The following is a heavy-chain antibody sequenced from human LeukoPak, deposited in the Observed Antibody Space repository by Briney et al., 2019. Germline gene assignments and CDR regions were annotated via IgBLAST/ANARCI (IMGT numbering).Heavy chain of an antibody. V-gene: IGHV1-69*02. CDR1: GGAFSSYN. Sequence: SFKASGGAFSSYNIRWVRRDPGQGVEWMGRIIPILGIANYTQKFKGRVTITADKSKNTAYMELSSLISEDTAVYYCARALWYMTTVTYNWFDHWGQGTLVTVSS. J-gene: IGHJ5*02. CDR3: ARALWYMTTVTYNWFDH. CDR2: IIPILGIA. D-gene: IGHD4-11*01.